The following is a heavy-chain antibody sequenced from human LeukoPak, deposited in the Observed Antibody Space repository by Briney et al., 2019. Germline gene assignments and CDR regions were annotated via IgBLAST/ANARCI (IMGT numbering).Heavy chain of an antibody. V-gene: IGHV3-15*01. D-gene: IGHD3-22*01. CDR1: GFTFGDYA. J-gene: IGHJ3*02. CDR3: TTDVVYYDHDAFDI. CDR2: IKSKTDGGTT. Sequence: GGSLRLSCTASGFTFGDYAMSWVRQAPGKGLEWVGRIKSKTDGGTTDYAAPVKGRFTISRDDSKNTLYLQMNSLKTEDTAVYYCTTDVVYYDHDAFDIWGQGTMVTVSS.